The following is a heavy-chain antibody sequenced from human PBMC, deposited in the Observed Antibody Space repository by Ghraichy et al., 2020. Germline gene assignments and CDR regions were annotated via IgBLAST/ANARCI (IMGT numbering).Heavy chain of an antibody. CDR3: ALRRQSNGWSYYFDS. Sequence: SGPTLVKPTQTLTLTCTFSGFSLTSSGVGVGWVRQPPGKALEWLALINWNDEKHYSPSLRSSLTITKDTSKNQVVLTMTNMDSVDTATYYCALRRQSNGWSYYFDSWGQGTLVTVSS. CDR1: GFSLTSSGVG. V-gene: IGHV2-5*01. J-gene: IGHJ4*02. CDR2: INWNDEK. D-gene: IGHD6-19*01.